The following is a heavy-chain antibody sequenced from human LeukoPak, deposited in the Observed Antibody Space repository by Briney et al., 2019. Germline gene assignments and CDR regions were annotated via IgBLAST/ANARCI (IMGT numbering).Heavy chain of an antibody. Sequence: GGSLRLSCAASGFTFGTYAMSWVRQAPGKGLEWISAISGSGGSTYYADSVKGRFTISRDNSKNTLYVHMNSLRAEDTAIYYCAKDLVDYGNDGPGAFHIWGQGAMVTVSS. CDR1: GFTFGTYA. CDR3: AKDLVDYGNDGPGAFHI. J-gene: IGHJ3*02. CDR2: ISGSGGST. V-gene: IGHV3-23*01. D-gene: IGHD4-11*01.